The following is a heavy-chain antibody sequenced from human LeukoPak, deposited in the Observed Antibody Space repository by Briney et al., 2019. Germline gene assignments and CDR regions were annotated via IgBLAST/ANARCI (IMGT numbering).Heavy chain of an antibody. Sequence: PGGSLRLSCAASGFTFSSYSMSWVRQAPGKGLEWVAHIKQGGRETSYVDSVKGRFTVSRDNAKNSVYLQLSSLRAEDTAVYYCARWRGAQSEFVYWGQGSLVTVSS. CDR2: IKQGGRET. J-gene: IGHJ4*02. D-gene: IGHD3-3*01. CDR1: GFTFSSYS. CDR3: ARWRGAQSEFVY. V-gene: IGHV3-7*01.